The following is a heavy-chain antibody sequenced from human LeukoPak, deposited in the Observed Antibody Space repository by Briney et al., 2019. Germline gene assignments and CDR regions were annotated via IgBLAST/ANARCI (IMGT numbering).Heavy chain of an antibody. V-gene: IGHV1-18*01. D-gene: IGHD3-9*01. CDR1: GYTITSYG. CDR2: INTYNGNT. Sequence: ASVKVSCKASGYTITSYGITWVRQAPGQGLEWMGWINTYNGNTNYAQKFQGRVTMTTDTSTSTAYMELRSLRSDDTAVYYCARIGHYDILTGYSTYYGMDVWGQETTVTVSS. CDR3: ARIGHYDILTGYSTYYGMDV. J-gene: IGHJ6*02.